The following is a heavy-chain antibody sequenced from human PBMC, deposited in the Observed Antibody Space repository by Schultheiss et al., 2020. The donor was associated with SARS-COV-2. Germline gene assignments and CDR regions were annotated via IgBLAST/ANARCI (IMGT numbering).Heavy chain of an antibody. D-gene: IGHD3-16*01. CDR3: ARDWVGGMPELGYYYGMDV. CDR1: GFTFSDYY. Sequence: GESLKISCAASGFTFSDYYMSWIRQAPGKGLEWVSYISSNGSTIYYADSVKGRFTISRDNAKNSLYLQMNSLRAEDTAVYYCARDWVGGMPELGYYYGMDVWGQGTTVTVSS. CDR2: ISSNGSTI. V-gene: IGHV3-11*01. J-gene: IGHJ6*02.